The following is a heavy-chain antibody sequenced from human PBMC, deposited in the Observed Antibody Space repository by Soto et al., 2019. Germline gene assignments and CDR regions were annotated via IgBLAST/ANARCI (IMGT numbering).Heavy chain of an antibody. CDR3: ANYIAAAGFFDY. CDR1: GFTFSSYA. D-gene: IGHD6-13*01. Sequence: EVQLLESGGGLVQPGGSLRLSCAASGFTFSSYAMSWVRQAPGKGVDWVSAISGSGGSTYYADSVKGRFTISRDNSKNTLYLQMNSLRAEDTAVYYCANYIAAAGFFDYWGQVTLVTVSS. CDR2: ISGSGGST. V-gene: IGHV3-23*01. J-gene: IGHJ4*02.